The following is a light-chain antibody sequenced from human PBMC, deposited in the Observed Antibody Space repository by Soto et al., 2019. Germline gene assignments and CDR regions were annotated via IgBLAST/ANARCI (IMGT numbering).Light chain of an antibody. CDR2: DAS. J-gene: IGKJ2*01. V-gene: IGKV3-11*01. Sequence: EIVLTQSPGSLSLSPGERATLSCRASQSVSIYLAWYQQKPGQPPRLLIYDASNRATGIPPRFSGSGSGTDFTLTISSLEPEDFAVYYCQQRSNWPPTFGQGTKLEIK. CDR1: QSVSIY. CDR3: QQRSNWPPT.